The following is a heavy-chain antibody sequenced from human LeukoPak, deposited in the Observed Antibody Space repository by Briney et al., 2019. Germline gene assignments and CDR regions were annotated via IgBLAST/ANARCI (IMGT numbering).Heavy chain of an antibody. CDR1: GFTVSSNY. CDR3: ARVGIAVAGSRRPFDY. Sequence: GGSLRLSCAASGFTVSSNYMSWVRQAPGKGLEWVSVIYSGGSTYYADSVKGRFTISRDNSKNTLCLQMNGLRAEDTAVYYCARVGIAVAGSRRPFDYWGQGTLVTVSS. V-gene: IGHV3-66*01. J-gene: IGHJ4*02. CDR2: IYSGGST. D-gene: IGHD6-19*01.